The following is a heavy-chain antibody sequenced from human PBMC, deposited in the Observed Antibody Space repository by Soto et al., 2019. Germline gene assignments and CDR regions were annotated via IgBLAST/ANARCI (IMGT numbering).Heavy chain of an antibody. CDR1: GFTFSSYG. Sequence: QVQLVESGGGVVQPGRSLRLSCAASGFTFSSYGMHWVRQAPGKGLEWVAVIWYDGSNKYYADSVKGRFTISRDNSKNTLYVQMNSLRAEATAVYYCAEEVEAGACDIWGQGTMVTVSS. D-gene: IGHD2-15*01. CDR2: IWYDGSNK. V-gene: IGHV3-33*06. J-gene: IGHJ3*02. CDR3: AEEVEAGACDI.